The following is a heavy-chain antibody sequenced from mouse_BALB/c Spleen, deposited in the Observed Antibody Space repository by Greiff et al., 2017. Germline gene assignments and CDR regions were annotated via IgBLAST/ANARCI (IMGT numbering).Heavy chain of an antibody. J-gene: IGHJ4*01. Sequence: VQLQQSGAELVRPGTSVKVSCKASGYAFTNYLIEWVKQRPGQGLEWIGVINPGSGGTNYNEKFKGKATLTADKSSSTAYMQLSSLTSDDSAVYFSAREDEDMDYWGQGTSVTVSS. V-gene: IGHV1-54*01. CDR2: INPGSGGT. CDR3: AREDEDMDY. CDR1: GYAFTNYL.